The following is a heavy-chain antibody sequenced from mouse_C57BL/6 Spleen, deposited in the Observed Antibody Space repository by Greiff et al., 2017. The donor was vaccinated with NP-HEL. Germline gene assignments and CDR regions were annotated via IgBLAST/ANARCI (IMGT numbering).Heavy chain of an antibody. V-gene: IGHV14-3*01. J-gene: IGHJ3*01. CDR1: GFNIKNTY. D-gene: IGHD1-1*01. Sequence: EVQRVESVAELVRPGASVKLSCTASGFNIKNTYMHWVKQRPEQGLEWIGRIDPANGNTKYAPKFQGKATITADTSSNTAYLQLSSLTSEDTAIYYCARSLYYGSSYVGWFAYWGQGTLVTVSA. CDR2: IDPANGNT. CDR3: ARSLYYGSSYVGWFAY.